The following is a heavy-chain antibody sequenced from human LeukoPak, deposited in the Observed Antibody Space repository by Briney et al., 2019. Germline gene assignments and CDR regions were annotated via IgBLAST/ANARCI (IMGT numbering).Heavy chain of an antibody. CDR3: ARDELVCSSTSCPTEPLDY. CDR2: IKQDGSEK. D-gene: IGHD2-2*01. J-gene: IGHJ4*02. V-gene: IGHV3-7*01. CDR1: GFTFSSYW. Sequence: QPGGSLRLSCAASGFTFSSYWMSWVRQAPGKGLEWVANIKQDGSEKYYVDSVKGRFTISRDNAKNSLYLQMNSLRAEDTAVYYCARDELVCSSTSCPTEPLDYWGQGTLVTVSS.